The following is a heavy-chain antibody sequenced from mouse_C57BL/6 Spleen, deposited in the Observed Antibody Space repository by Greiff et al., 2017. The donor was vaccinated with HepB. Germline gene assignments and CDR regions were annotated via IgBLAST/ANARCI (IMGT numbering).Heavy chain of an antibody. CDR1: GYTFTSYW. V-gene: IGHV1-53*01. CDR2: INPSNGGT. CDR3: ARGDYGSSYYYAMDY. Sequence: QVQLQQPGTELVKPGASVKLSCKASGYTFTSYWMHWVKQRPGQGIEWIGNINPSNGGTNYNEKFKSKATLTVDKSSSTAYMQLSSLTSEDSAVYYCARGDYGSSYYYAMDYWGQGTSATVSS. J-gene: IGHJ4*01. D-gene: IGHD1-1*01.